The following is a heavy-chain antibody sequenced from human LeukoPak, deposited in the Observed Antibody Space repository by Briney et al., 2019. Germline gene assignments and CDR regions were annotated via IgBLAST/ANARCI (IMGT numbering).Heavy chain of an antibody. CDR2: IYYSGST. CDR1: GGSISSGGYY. Sequence: PSQTLSLTCTVSGGSISSGGYYWSWIRQHPGKGLEWIGYIYYSGSTYYNPSLKSRVTISVDTSKNQFSLKLSSVTAADTAVYYCARHSPSDPYYDFWSGYYTGGWFDPWGQGTLVTVSS. V-gene: IGHV4-31*03. CDR3: ARHSPSDPYYDFWSGYYTGGWFDP. J-gene: IGHJ5*02. D-gene: IGHD3-3*01.